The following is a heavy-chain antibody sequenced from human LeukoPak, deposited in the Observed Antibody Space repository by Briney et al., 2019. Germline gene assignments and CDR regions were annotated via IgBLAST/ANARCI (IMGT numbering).Heavy chain of an antibody. J-gene: IGHJ4*02. CDR3: ARTNVLRFLEWLLHFDY. Sequence: ASETLSLTCTVSGGSISSSSYYWGWIRQPPGKGLEWIGSIYYSGSTFYNPSLESRVTISVDTSKNQFSLKLSSVTAADTAVYYCARTNVLRFLEWLLHFDYWGQGTLVTVSS. CDR2: IYYSGST. V-gene: IGHV4-39*01. CDR1: GGSISSSSYY. D-gene: IGHD3-3*01.